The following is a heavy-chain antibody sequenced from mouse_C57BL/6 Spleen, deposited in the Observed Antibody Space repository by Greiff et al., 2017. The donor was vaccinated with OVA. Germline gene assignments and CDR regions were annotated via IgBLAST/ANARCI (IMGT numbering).Heavy chain of an antibody. D-gene: IGHD1-1*01. J-gene: IGHJ4*01. V-gene: IGHV5-17*01. Sequence: DVQLVESGGGLVTPGGSLKLSCAASGFTFSDSGMHWVRQAPEKGLEWVAYISSGNSTIYYAATVQGRFTISRDNAKNTVFLQMSSLRSEDTAMYYCARPYGSSYEYAMDYWGQGTSVTVSS. CDR3: ARPYGSSYEYAMDY. CDR2: ISSGNSTI. CDR1: GFTFSDSG.